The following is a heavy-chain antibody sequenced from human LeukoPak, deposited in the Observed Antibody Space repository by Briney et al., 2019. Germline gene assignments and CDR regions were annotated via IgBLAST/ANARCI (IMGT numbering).Heavy chain of an antibody. CDR2: ISSSSNYI. Sequence: GGSLRLSCAASGFTFSTYNMNWVRQAPGKGLEWVSSISSSSNYIFYADSVKGRFTISRDNAKNSLFLQMNSLRIEDTAVYYCSREDCSGATCYGDGGHFQRWGQGTLVTVSS. CDR3: SREDCSGATCYGDGGHFQR. V-gene: IGHV3-21*03. J-gene: IGHJ1*01. D-gene: IGHD2-15*01. CDR1: GFTFSTYN.